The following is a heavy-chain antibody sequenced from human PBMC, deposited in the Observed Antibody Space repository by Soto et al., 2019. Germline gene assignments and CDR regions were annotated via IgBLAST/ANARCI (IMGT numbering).Heavy chain of an antibody. CDR1: GYTFTIYG. J-gene: IGHJ5*02. CDR2: ISAYNGNT. CDR3: ARDDYGDWFDP. D-gene: IGHD4-17*01. Sequence: GASVKVSCKASGYTFTIYGISCVLQSPGQWLDWMGCISAYNGNTNYAQKLQGRVTMTTDTSTSTAYMELRSLRSDDTAVYYCARDDYGDWFDPWGQGTLVTVSS. V-gene: IGHV1-18*01.